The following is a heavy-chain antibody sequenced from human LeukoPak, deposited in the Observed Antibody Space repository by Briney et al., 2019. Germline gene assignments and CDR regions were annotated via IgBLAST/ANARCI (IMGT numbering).Heavy chain of an antibody. D-gene: IGHD5-24*01. CDR2: ITSSSTI. CDR3: ARPRDGYNLVAFDI. Sequence: GGSLRLSCAASGFTFSTYSINWVRQAPGKWLEWVSGITSSSTIYYADSVKGRFTISRDNAKNSLYLQMNSLRAEDTAVYYCARPRDGYNLVAFDIWGQGTMVSVSS. V-gene: IGHV3-69-1*01. J-gene: IGHJ3*02. CDR1: GFTFSTYS.